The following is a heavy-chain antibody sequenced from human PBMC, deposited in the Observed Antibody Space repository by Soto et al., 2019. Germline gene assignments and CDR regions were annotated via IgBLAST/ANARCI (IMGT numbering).Heavy chain of an antibody. V-gene: IGHV1-69*09. CDR2: INPLSGIS. Sequence: QVQLVQSGAEVKKPESSVKVSCKTSGGTFVRHVISWVRQAPGQGPEWMGKINPLSGISNYAQKFQDRVTFTADTDSSTAYMELSSLSSDDTAVYYCATPACAATWCSPSPNLDHWGQGTLVTVSS. J-gene: IGHJ4*02. CDR1: GGTFVRHV. D-gene: IGHD2-2*01. CDR3: ATPACAATWCSPSPNLDH.